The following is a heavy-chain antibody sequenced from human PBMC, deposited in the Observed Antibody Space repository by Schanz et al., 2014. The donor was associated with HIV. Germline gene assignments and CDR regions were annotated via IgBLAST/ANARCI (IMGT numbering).Heavy chain of an antibody. CDR1: GFSFRTFD. Sequence: VQLVESGGGLVEPGGSLRLSCVASGFSFRTFDMHWVRQVPGKGLEWVAVISHNGNNDYYAESVKGRVTISRDNSKNTLYLQMNNLKTEDTAVYYCAKAGLFFGQLWLGFFDYWGQGAQVTVSS. CDR3: AKAGLFFGQLWLGFFDY. D-gene: IGHD5-18*01. V-gene: IGHV3-30*18. J-gene: IGHJ4*02. CDR2: ISHNGNND.